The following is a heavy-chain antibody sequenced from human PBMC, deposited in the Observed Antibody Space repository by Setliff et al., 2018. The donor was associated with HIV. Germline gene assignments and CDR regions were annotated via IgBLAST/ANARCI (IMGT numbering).Heavy chain of an antibody. J-gene: IGHJ4*01. V-gene: IGHV4-4*07. D-gene: IGHD6-13*01. CDR3: ARDEGRATGSWWDQSASWYLDY. CDR2: ISAAGTI. Sequence: KTSETLSLTCTVPGGSISSYYWSWIRQPAGKRLEFIGRISAAGTINYNPSLRSRVTLSVDTSENQFSLTVNSVAAADTAMYFCARDEGRATGSWWDQSASWYLDYWGHGILVTVSS. CDR1: GGSISSYY.